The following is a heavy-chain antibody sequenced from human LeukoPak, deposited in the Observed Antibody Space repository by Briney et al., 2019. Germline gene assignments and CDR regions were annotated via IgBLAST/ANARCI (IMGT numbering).Heavy chain of an antibody. CDR3: ARDPVCDH. CDR2: ISSSDSTI. CDR1: GFTFSSYE. V-gene: IGHV3-48*03. J-gene: IGHJ4*02. Sequence: HPGGSLRLSCAASGFTFSSYEMNWVRQAPGEGREWVSYISSSDSTIYYADSVKGRFTISRDNGKDSLYLQMNSLRAEDTAVYYCARDPVCDHWGQGTLVTVSP.